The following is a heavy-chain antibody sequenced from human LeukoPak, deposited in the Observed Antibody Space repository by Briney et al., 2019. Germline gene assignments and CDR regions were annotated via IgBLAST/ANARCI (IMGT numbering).Heavy chain of an antibody. CDR3: ARDRTLLGIPFDY. V-gene: IGHV3-30-3*01. Sequence: PGRSLRLSCAASGFTFSSYAMHWVRQAPGKGLEWVAVISYDGSNKYYADFVKGRFTISRDNSKNTLYLQMNSLRAEDTAVYYCARDRTLLGIPFDYWGQGTLVTVSS. J-gene: IGHJ4*02. D-gene: IGHD1-20*01. CDR1: GFTFSSYA. CDR2: ISYDGSNK.